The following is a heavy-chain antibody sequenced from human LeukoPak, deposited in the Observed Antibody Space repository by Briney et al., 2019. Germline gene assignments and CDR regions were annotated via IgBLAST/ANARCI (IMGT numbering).Heavy chain of an antibody. V-gene: IGHV3-21*01. CDR1: GFTFSSYS. J-gene: IGHJ4*02. CDR2: ISSSSSYL. Sequence: GGSRRLSCAASGFTFSSYSMNWVRQAPGKGLEWVSSISSSSSYLYYADSVKGRFTISRDNAKNSLYLQMNSLRAEDTAVYYCARGRSGSYYVSWGQGTLVTVSS. D-gene: IGHD1-26*01. CDR3: ARGRSGSYYVS.